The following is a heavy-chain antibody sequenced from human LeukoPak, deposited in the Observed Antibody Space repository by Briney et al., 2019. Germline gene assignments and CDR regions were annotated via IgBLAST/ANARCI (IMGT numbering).Heavy chain of an antibody. Sequence: PSETLSLTCTVSGGSISSYYWSWIRQPPGKGLEWIGYIYYSGSTNYNPSLKSRVTISVDTSKNQFSLKLSSVTAADTAVYYCARDRRELLLNWFDPWGQGTLVTASS. CDR3: ARDRRELLLNWFDP. D-gene: IGHD1-26*01. CDR1: GGSISSYY. CDR2: IYYSGST. V-gene: IGHV4-59*01. J-gene: IGHJ5*02.